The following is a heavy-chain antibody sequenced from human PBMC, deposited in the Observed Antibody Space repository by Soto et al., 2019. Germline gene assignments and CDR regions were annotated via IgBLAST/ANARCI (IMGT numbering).Heavy chain of an antibody. V-gene: IGHV3-7*01. CDR2: IRQDGIEK. Sequence: GGSLRLSCAASEFAFSTYWMSWVRQAPGKGLEWVATIRQDGIEKHYVDYVKGRFTISRDNAKNSLFLQMDGLIAEDAALYFCARERYSGYDGPRYCLFDPWGQGTQVTVSS. CDR3: ARERYSGYDGPRYCLFDP. CDR1: EFAFSTYW. D-gene: IGHD5-12*01. J-gene: IGHJ5*02.